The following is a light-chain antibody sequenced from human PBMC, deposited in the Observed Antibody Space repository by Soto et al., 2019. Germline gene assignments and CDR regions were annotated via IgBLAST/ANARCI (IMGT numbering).Light chain of an antibody. J-gene: IGLJ2*01. CDR1: SSDVDTYKY. Sequence: QSVLPQPASVSGSPGQSSTISCTGTSSDVDTYKYVSWYQQHPGKAPKLMIYEVSYRPSGVSDRFSGSKSGNTASLTISGLQADYEADYYCCSYAGSTTRVQFGGGTKLTVL. CDR3: CSYAGSTTRVQ. V-gene: IGLV2-14*01. CDR2: EVS.